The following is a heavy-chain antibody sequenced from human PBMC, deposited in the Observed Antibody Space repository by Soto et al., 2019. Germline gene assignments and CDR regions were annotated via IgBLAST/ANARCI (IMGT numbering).Heavy chain of an antibody. CDR3: AKDKIDSSRWSSQDY. Sequence: GGSLRLSCAASGFTFSSYGMHWVRQAPGKGLEWVAVISYDGSNKYYADSVKGRFTISRDNSKNTLYLQMISLRAEDTALYFCAKDKIDSSRWSSQDYWGQGTLVTVSS. J-gene: IGHJ4*02. D-gene: IGHD6-13*01. CDR1: GFTFSSYG. V-gene: IGHV3-30*18. CDR2: ISYDGSNK.